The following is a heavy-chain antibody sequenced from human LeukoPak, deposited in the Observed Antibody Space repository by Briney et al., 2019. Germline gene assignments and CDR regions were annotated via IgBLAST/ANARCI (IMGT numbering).Heavy chain of an antibody. CDR1: GGSISSYY. J-gene: IGHJ6*02. CDR2: IYYSGST. V-gene: IGHV4-59*01. CDR3: AREDYYYGMDV. Sequence: RSSETLSLTCTVSGGSISSYYWSWIRQPPGKGLEWIGYIYYSGSTNYNPSLKSRVTISVDTSKNQFSLKLSSVTAADTAVYYCAREDYYYGMDVWGQGTTVTVSS.